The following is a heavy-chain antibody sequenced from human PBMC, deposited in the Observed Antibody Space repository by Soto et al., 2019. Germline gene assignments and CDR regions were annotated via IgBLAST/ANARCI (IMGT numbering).Heavy chain of an antibody. CDR3: ARARCIRSSTSCPGGLWYFDL. V-gene: IGHV3-30-3*01. CDR2: ISYDGSNK. D-gene: IGHD2-2*01. Sequence: GSLRLSCAASGFTFSSYAMHWVRQAPGKGLQWVAVISYDGSNKYYADSVKGRFTISRDNSKNTLNLQMNSLRAEDTAVYYCARARCIRSSTSCPGGLWYFDLWGRGTLVTVSS. J-gene: IGHJ2*01. CDR1: GFTFSSYA.